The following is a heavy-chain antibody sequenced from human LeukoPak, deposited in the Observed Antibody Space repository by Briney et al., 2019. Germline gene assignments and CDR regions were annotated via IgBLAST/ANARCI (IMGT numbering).Heavy chain of an antibody. CDR1: GITLSNYG. V-gene: IGHV3-23*01. CDR3: AKAVQLERGYAFDI. CDR2: ISGSGGST. Sequence: PGGSLRLSCVVSGITLSNYGMSWVRQAPGKGLEWVSGISGSGGSTYYADSVKGRFTISRDNSKNTLYLQMNSLRAEDTAVYYCAKAVQLERGYAFDIWGQGTMVTVSS. J-gene: IGHJ3*02. D-gene: IGHD1-1*01.